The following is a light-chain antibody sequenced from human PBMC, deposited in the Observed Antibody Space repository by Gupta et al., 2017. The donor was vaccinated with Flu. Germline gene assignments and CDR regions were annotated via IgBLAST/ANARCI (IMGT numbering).Light chain of an antibody. CDR2: EVS. Sequence: TSSDVVGYNYVSWYQQHPGKAPKLMIYEVSGRPSGVPDRFSGSKSANTASLTVSGLQAEDEADYYCFSYAGSNNLVFGGGTKLTVL. CDR3: FSYAGSNNLV. CDR1: SSDVVGYNY. V-gene: IGLV2-8*01. J-gene: IGLJ2*01.